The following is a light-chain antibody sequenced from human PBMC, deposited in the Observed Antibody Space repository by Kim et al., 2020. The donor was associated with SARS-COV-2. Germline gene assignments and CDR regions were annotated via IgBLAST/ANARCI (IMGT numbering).Light chain of an antibody. CDR3: NSRDSSGNYYV. Sequence: ALGQTVRITCQGDSLRSYYASWYQQKPGQAPALVIFAENNRPSGIPDRFSGSISGTTASLTITGAQAEDEADYYCNSRDSSGNYYVFGTGTKVTVL. CDR2: AEN. CDR1: SLRSYY. J-gene: IGLJ1*01. V-gene: IGLV3-19*01.